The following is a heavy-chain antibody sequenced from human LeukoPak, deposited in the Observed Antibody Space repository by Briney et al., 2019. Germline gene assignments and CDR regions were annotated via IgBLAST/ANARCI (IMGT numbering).Heavy chain of an antibody. CDR2: IYYSGST. CDR1: GGSISSSSYY. D-gene: IGHD3-3*01. Sequence: PSETLPLTCTVSGGSISSSSYYWGWIRQPPGKGLEWIGSIYYSGSTYYNPSLKSRVTISVDTSKNQLSLKLSSVTAADTAAYYCARLVWLGVAYNWFDPWGQGTLVTVSS. CDR3: ARLVWLGVAYNWFDP. J-gene: IGHJ5*02. V-gene: IGHV4-39*01.